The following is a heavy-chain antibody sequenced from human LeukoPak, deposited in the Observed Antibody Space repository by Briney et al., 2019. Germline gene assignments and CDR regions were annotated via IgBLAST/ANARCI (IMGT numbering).Heavy chain of an antibody. D-gene: IGHD6-13*01. Sequence: GESLKISCKGFGYSFTSYWIGWVGQMPGKGLGWMGIIYPGDSDTRYSPSFQGQVTISADKSISTAYLQWSSLKASDTAMYYCASGSSWYYFDYWGQGTLVTVSS. CDR3: ASGSSWYYFDY. V-gene: IGHV5-51*01. CDR2: IYPGDSDT. J-gene: IGHJ4*02. CDR1: GYSFTSYW.